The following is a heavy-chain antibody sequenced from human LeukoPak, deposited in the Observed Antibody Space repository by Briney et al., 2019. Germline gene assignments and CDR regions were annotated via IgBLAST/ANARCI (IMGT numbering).Heavy chain of an antibody. V-gene: IGHV1-18*01. Sequence: GSSVKVSCKASGGTFSSYAISWVRQAPGQGLEWMGWISAYNGNTNYAQKLQGRVTMTTDTSTSTAYMELRSLRSDDTAVYYCASDREGAFDIWGQGTMVTVSS. J-gene: IGHJ3*02. CDR3: ASDREGAFDI. CDR1: GGTFSSYA. CDR2: ISAYNGNT.